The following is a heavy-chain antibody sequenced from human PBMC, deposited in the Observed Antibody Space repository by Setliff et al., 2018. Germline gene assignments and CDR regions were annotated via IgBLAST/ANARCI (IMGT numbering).Heavy chain of an antibody. CDR3: ARGRNIAARLLDS. Sequence: SETLSLTCAAYGGTFSDYYWTWIRQPPGKGLEWIGEINHRGSTNYSPSLKSRATISIDTSKGQFSLKLISMSAADTAVYFCARGRNIAARLLDSWGQGALVTVSS. CDR2: INHRGST. J-gene: IGHJ4*02. CDR1: GGTFSDYY. V-gene: IGHV4-34*01. D-gene: IGHD6-6*01.